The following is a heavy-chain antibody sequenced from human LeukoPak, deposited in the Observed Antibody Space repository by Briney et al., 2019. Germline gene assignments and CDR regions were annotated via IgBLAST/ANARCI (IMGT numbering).Heavy chain of an antibody. J-gene: IGHJ4*02. D-gene: IGHD4-17*01. Sequence: ASVKVSCKASGGTFSSYAISWVRQAPGQGLEWMGGIIPIFGTANYAQKFQGRVTITADESTSTAYMELSRLRSDDTAVYFCARDGYGDYLADYWGQGTLVTVSS. CDR1: GGTFSSYA. CDR3: ARDGYGDYLADY. CDR2: IIPIFGTA. V-gene: IGHV1-69*13.